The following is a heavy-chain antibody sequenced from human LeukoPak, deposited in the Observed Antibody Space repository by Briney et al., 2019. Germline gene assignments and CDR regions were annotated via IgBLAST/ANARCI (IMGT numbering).Heavy chain of an antibody. D-gene: IGHD6-19*01. CDR2: ISGSGGST. CDR3: ASTILVAGDAFDS. J-gene: IGHJ3*02. CDR1: GFTFSSYA. V-gene: IGHV3-23*01. Sequence: QPGGSLQISCAASGFTFSSYAMSWVRQAPGKGLEWVSAISGSGGSTYYPDAVKGRFTSSRDNSKNTLYLQMNGLRAEDTAVYYCASTILVAGDAFDSWGQGAMVTVSS.